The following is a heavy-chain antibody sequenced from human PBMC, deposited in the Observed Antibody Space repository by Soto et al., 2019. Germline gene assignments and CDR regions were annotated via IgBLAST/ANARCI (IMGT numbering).Heavy chain of an antibody. CDR1: GYTFTSYD. J-gene: IGHJ5*02. Sequence: VASVKVSCKASGYTFTSYDINWVRQATGQGLEWMGWMNPNSGNTGYAQKFQGRVTMTRNTSISTAYMELSSLRSEDTAVYYCARGAYYDILTGYLARVSWFDPWGQGTLVTVSS. D-gene: IGHD3-9*01. CDR2: MNPNSGNT. CDR3: ARGAYYDILTGYLARVSWFDP. V-gene: IGHV1-8*01.